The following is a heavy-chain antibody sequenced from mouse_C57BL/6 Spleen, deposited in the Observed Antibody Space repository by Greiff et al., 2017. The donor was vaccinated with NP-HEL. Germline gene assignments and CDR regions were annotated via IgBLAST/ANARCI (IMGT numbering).Heavy chain of an antibody. Sequence: EVKLQESGPELVKPGASVKISCKASGYSFTDYNMNWVKQSNGKSLEWIGVINPNYGTTSYNQKFKGKATLTVDQYYSTAYMQLNSLTSEDSAVYYCARPSYGSSLFAYWGQGTLVTVSA. V-gene: IGHV1-39*01. CDR2: INPNYGTT. D-gene: IGHD1-1*01. J-gene: IGHJ3*01. CDR1: GYSFTDYN. CDR3: ARPSYGSSLFAY.